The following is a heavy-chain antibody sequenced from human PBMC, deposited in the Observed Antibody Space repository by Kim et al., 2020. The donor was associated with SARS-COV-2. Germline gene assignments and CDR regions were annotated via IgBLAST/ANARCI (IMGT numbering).Heavy chain of an antibody. V-gene: IGHV3-30*04. CDR2: IPFDGSNT. CDR1: GFTFTMYS. D-gene: IGHD6-19*01. J-gene: IGHJ4*03. CDR3: ARDPIYASGRCYFDS. Sequence: GGSLRLSCAASGFTFTMYSMHWVRQVPGKGLEWVAFIPFDGSNTDYADSVKGRFTVSRDSSKNTAFLEMSRLRFADTALYFCARDPIYASGRCYFDSWG.